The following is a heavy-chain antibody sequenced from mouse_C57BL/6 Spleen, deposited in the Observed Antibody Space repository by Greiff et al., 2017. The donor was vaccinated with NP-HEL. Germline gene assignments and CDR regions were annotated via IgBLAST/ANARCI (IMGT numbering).Heavy chain of an antibody. CDR1: GYAFSSSW. Sequence: VQLQQSGPELVKPGASVKISCKASGYAFSSSWMNWVKQRPGKGLEWIGRIYPGDGDTNYNGKFKGKATLTADKSSSTAYMQLSSLTSEDSAVYFCARPSDGYYFDYWGQGTTLTVSS. J-gene: IGHJ2*01. D-gene: IGHD2-3*01. CDR2: IYPGDGDT. V-gene: IGHV1-82*01. CDR3: ARPSDGYYFDY.